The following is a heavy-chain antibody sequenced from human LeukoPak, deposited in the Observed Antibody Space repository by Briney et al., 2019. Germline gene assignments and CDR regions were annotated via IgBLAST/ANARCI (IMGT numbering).Heavy chain of an antibody. CDR3: AKDRCSNGVRGYYYYSDV. CDR1: LFTFSRYG. J-gene: IGHJ6*03. Sequence: GGSVRLSYASCLFTFSRYGMHGVRQAPGKGREGVADLQYDGRNAQYADSVRGGLNIYRDRSKNILYLPENSQRAEDAPVYYSAKDRCSNGVRGYYYYSDVWGKGTTVTISS. V-gene: IGHV3-30*02. CDR2: LQYDGRNA. D-gene: IGHD2-8*01.